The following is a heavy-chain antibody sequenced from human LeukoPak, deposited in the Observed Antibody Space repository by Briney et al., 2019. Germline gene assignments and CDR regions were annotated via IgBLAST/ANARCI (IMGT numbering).Heavy chain of an antibody. D-gene: IGHD6-19*01. CDR1: GGSISSYY. CDR2: IFYSGIT. J-gene: IGHJ4*02. V-gene: IGHV4-59*12. Sequence: MSSETLSLTCTVSGGSISSYYWSWIRQPPGKGLEWIGYIFYSGITNYNPSLKSRVTMSVDTSKNQFSLNLSSVTAADTAVYYCARGPRSSDWYSVDYWGQGTLVTVSS. CDR3: ARGPRSSDWYSVDY.